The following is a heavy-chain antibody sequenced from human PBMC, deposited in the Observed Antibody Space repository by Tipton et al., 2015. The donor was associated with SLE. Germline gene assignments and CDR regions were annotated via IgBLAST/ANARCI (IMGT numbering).Heavy chain of an antibody. CDR2: IYHSGST. J-gene: IGHJ5*02. CDR3: ASAGSSWYNWFDP. Sequence: TLSLTCAVSGGSISSGGYSWSWIRQPPGKGLEWIGYIYHSGSTYYNPSLKSRVTISVDRSKNQFSLKLSSVTAADTAVYYCASAGSSWYNWFDPWGQGTLVTVSS. V-gene: IGHV4-30-2*01. D-gene: IGHD6-13*01. CDR1: GGSISSGGYS.